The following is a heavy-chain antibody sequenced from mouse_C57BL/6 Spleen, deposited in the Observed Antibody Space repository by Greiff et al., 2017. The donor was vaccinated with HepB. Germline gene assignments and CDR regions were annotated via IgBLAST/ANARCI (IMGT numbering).Heavy chain of an antibody. CDR1: GYTFTSYW. D-gene: IGHD2-4*01. J-gene: IGHJ3*01. CDR3: ARGAIFDDYERTWFAY. Sequence: QVHVKQPGAELVRPGTSVKLSCKASGYTFTSYWMHWVKQRPGQGLEWIGVIDPSDSYTNYNQKFKGKATLTVDTSSSTAYMQLSSLTSEDSAVYYCARGAIFDDYERTWFAYWGQGTLVTVSA. V-gene: IGHV1-59*01. CDR2: IDPSDSYT.